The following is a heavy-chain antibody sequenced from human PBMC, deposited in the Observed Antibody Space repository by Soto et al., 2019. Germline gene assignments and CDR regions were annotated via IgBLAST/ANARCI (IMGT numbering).Heavy chain of an antibody. CDR2: ISSSGSTI. CDR1: GFTFSDYY. CDR3: ARDRLQYLMEPYYYYGVDV. V-gene: IGHV3-11*01. D-gene: IGHD4-4*01. Sequence: GGSLRLSCAASGFTFSDYYMSWIRQAPGKGLEWVSYISSSGSTIYYADSVKGRFTISRDNAKNSLYLQMNSLRAEDTAVYYCARDRLQYLMEPYYYYGVDVWGQGTTVTVSS. J-gene: IGHJ6*02.